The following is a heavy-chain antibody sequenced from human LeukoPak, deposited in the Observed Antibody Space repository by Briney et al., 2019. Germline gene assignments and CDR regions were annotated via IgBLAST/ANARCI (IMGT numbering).Heavy chain of an antibody. CDR1: GGSFSGYY. CDR2: INHSGRT. V-gene: IGHV4-34*01. Sequence: SETLSLTCAVSGGSFSGYYWTWIRQPPGKGLEWIGEINHSGRTNYNPSLKSRVTISVDTSKNQFSLKLSSVTAADTAVYYCARCIAVAGPFDYWGQGTLVTVSS. D-gene: IGHD6-13*01. CDR3: ARCIAVAGPFDY. J-gene: IGHJ4*02.